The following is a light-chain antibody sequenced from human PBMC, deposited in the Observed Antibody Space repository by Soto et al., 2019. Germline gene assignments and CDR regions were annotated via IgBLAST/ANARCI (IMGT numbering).Light chain of an antibody. CDR2: WAS. CDR1: QSVLYSSNNKNY. J-gene: IGKJ2*01. V-gene: IGKV4-1*01. Sequence: DIVMTQSPDSLAVSLGERATINCKSSQSVLYSSNNKNYLAWYQQKPGQPPKLLIYWASNRESGIPDRFSGRGSGTDFALTIRSLQAEDVAVYYCQQYYSTPPTFGQGTKLEIK. CDR3: QQYYSTPPT.